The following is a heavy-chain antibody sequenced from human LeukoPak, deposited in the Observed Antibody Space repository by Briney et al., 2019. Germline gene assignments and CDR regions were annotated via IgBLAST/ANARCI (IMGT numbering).Heavy chain of an antibody. CDR3: ASRYSGSDSYYFDY. J-gene: IGHJ4*02. D-gene: IGHD5-12*01. Sequence: SETLSLTCTVSGGSISSYYWSWIRQPPGKGLEWIGYIYYSGSTNYNPSLKSRVTISVDTSKNQFSLKLSSVTAADTAVYYCASRYSGSDSYYFDYWGQGTLVTVSS. CDR2: IYYSGST. V-gene: IGHV4-59*08. CDR1: GGSISSYY.